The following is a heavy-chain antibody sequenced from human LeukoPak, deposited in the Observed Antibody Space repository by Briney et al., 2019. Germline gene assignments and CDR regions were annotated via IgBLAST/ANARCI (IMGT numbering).Heavy chain of an antibody. Sequence: GGSLRLSCAASGFTSSSYAIHWVRQAPGKGLEWVAVISLDGSNKYYADSVKGRFIISRDNSKNTLYLQMNSLRVEDTAVYYCARFYGDYPDYWGQGTLVTVSS. CDR1: GFTSSSYA. J-gene: IGHJ4*02. V-gene: IGHV3-30*04. CDR2: ISLDGSNK. D-gene: IGHD4-17*01. CDR3: ARFYGDYPDY.